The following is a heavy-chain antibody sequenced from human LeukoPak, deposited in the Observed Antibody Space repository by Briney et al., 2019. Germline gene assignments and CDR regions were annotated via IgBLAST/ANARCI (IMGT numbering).Heavy chain of an antibody. CDR3: AREGAYSSGWYDSWSYFDY. CDR1: GDSVSSNSAA. J-gene: IGHJ4*02. V-gene: IGHV6-1*01. D-gene: IGHD6-19*01. Sequence: SQTLSLTCAISGDSVSSNSAAWNWIRQSPSRGLEWLGRTYYRSKWYNDYAVSVKSRITINPDTSKNQFSLQLNSVTPEDTAVYYCAREGAYSSGWYDSWSYFDYWGQGTLATVSS. CDR2: TYYRSKWYN.